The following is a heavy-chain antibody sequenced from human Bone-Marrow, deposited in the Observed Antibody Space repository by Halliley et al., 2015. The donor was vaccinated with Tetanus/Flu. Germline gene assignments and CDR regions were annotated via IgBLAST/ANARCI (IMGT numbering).Heavy chain of an antibody. CDR2: INPKGGHT. V-gene: IGHV1-8*01. D-gene: IGHD1-26*01. CDR3: ARGEGYGGIHYISYYFDY. J-gene: IGHJ4*02. CDR1: GYTFSNYE. Sequence: QLVQSGAEVKKPGASVKVSCQASGYTFSNYEINWVRQATGQGLEWMGWINPKGGHTGYAQKFQGRVTMSTIGSNGTAYMELNRLRSEDTAVYYCARGEGYGGIHYISYYFDYWGQGTLVTVSS.